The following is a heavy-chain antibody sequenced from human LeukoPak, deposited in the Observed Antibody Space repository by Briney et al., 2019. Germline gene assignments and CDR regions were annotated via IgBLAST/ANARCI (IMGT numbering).Heavy chain of an antibody. D-gene: IGHD2-15*01. J-gene: IGHJ5*02. CDR3: ARGPDIVVVVAADGPFDP. Sequence: GGSLRLSCAASGFTFSSYAMHWVRQAPGKGLEWVAVISYDGSNKYYADSVKGRFTISRDNSKNTLYLQMNSLRAEDTAVYYCARGPDIVVVVAADGPFDPWGQGTLDTVSS. CDR1: GFTFSSYA. CDR2: ISYDGSNK. V-gene: IGHV3-30-3*01.